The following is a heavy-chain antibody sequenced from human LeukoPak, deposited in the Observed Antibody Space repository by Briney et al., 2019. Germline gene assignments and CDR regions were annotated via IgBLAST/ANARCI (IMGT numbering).Heavy chain of an antibody. J-gene: IGHJ3*02. V-gene: IGHV4-4*07. Sequence: SETLSLTCTVSGGSISSYYWSWIRQPAGKGLEWIGRIYTSGSTNYNPSLKSRVTMSVDTSKNQFSLKLSSVTAADTAVYYCARGYDFWSGYFHDAFDIWGQGTMVTVSS. D-gene: IGHD3-3*01. CDR2: IYTSGST. CDR3: ARGYDFWSGYFHDAFDI. CDR1: GGSISSYY.